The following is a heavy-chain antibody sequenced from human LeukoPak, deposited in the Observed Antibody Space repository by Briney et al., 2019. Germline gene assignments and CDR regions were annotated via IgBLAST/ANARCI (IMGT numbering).Heavy chain of an antibody. J-gene: IGHJ4*02. CDR3: ARREETYYYDSSGYPPLDY. Sequence: PSETLSLTCTVSGGSISSGDYYWSWIRQPPGKGLEWIGEINHSGSTNYNPSLKSRVTISVDTSKNQFSLKLSSVTAADTAVYYCARREETYYYDSSGYPPLDYWGQGTLVTVSS. CDR2: INHSGST. V-gene: IGHV4-39*07. CDR1: GGSISSGDYY. D-gene: IGHD3-22*01.